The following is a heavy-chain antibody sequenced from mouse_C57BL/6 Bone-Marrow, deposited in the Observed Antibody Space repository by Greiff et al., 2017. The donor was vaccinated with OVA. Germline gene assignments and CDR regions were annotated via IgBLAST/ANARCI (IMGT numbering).Heavy chain of an antibody. Sequence: QVQLQQSGPGLVQPSQSLSITCTVSGFSLTSYGVHWVRQSPGKGLEWLGVIWSGGSTDYNAAFISRLSISKDNSKSQVFFKMNSLQADDTAIYYCASVFAYWGQGTLVTVSA. V-gene: IGHV2-2*01. J-gene: IGHJ3*01. CDR1: GFSLTSYG. CDR3: ASVFAY. CDR2: IWSGGST.